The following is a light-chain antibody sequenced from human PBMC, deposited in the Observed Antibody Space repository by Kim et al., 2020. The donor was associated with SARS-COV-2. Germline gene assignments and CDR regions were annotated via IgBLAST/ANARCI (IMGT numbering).Light chain of an antibody. CDR1: QGVSYS. V-gene: IGKV3-11*01. CDR2: DAA. CDR3: QHRNNVYT. Sequence: ATAALSCRAIQGVSYSLAWYQLGPGQAPRLLVYDAAPRAPGTPPRFSGSGSGTHFTLAISSLEPEDFAVYYCQHRNNVYTFVPGAKVDIK. J-gene: IGKJ3*01.